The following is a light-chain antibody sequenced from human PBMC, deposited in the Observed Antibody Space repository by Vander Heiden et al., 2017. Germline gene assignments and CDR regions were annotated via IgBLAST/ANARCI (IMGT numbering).Light chain of an antibody. CDR3: QQLSNWPPIP. Sequence: EIVLTQSPATLSLSPGERATLSCRASQSVRSYLAWYQQKPGQAPRLLIYDESNRDTGIPARFSGSGCGKDLTITISSREQEDFAVYYCQQLSNWPPIPFGQGTQLDIK. CDR2: DES. V-gene: IGKV3-11*01. CDR1: QSVRSY. J-gene: IGKJ5*01.